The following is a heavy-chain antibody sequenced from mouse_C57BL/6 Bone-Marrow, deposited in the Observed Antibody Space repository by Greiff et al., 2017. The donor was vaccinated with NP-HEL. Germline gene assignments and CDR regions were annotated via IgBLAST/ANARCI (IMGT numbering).Heavy chain of an antibody. J-gene: IGHJ1*03. CDR2: IWWDDAK. CDR1: GFSLSTFGMG. Sequence: QVQLKESGPGILQPSPTLSLSCSFSGFSLSTFGMGVGWLRQPSGQGLEWLAHIWWDDAKYYNPALKSRLTISKDTSKNQVFLKIANVDTADTATYYCARRGGGTMVTTWYFDVWGTGTTVTVSS. CDR3: ARRGGGTMVTTWYFDV. D-gene: IGHD2-2*01. V-gene: IGHV8-8*01.